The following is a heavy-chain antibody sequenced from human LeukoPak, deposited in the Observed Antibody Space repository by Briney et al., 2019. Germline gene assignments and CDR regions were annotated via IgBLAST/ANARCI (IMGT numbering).Heavy chain of an antibody. V-gene: IGHV1-2*02. J-gene: IGHJ4*02. CDR2: INPNTGDT. Sequence: ASVKVSCKASGYTFIDYYIHWVRQAPGQGLEWMGWINPNTGDTKYAQKFQGRLTMTRDTSISTAYMELNRLRSDDTAVYYCARFASSWSAGDYWGQGTLVTVSS. CDR1: GYTFIDYY. D-gene: IGHD6-13*01. CDR3: ARFASSWSAGDY.